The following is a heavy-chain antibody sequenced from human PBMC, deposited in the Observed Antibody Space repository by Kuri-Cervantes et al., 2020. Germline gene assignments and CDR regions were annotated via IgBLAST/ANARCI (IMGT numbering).Heavy chain of an antibody. CDR1: GGSFSAYH. Sequence: GSLRLSCAVCGGSFSAYHWTWIRLSVGKGLEWIGEINHSGSTNYNPSLKSRVTISVDTSKNQFSLKLSSVTAADTAVYYCARGPDSDYDFWSGYYPDAFDIWGQGTMVTVSS. J-gene: IGHJ3*02. V-gene: IGHV4-34*01. CDR2: INHSGST. CDR3: ARGPDSDYDFWSGYYPDAFDI. D-gene: IGHD3-3*01.